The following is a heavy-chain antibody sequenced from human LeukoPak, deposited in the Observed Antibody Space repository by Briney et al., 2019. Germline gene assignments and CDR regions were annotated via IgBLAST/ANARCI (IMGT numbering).Heavy chain of an antibody. Sequence: SETLSLTCTVSGGPISSSSYYWGWIRQPPGKGLEWIGSIYYSGSTYYNPSLKSRVTISVDTSKNRFSLKLSSVTAADTAVYYCARSGNTIFDYWGQGTLVTVSS. J-gene: IGHJ4*02. CDR1: GGPISSSSYY. D-gene: IGHD1-26*01. CDR2: IYYSGST. V-gene: IGHV4-39*07. CDR3: ARSGNTIFDY.